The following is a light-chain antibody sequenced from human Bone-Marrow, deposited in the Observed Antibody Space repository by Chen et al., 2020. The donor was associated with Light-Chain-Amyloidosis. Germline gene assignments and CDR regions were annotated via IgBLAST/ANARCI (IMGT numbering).Light chain of an antibody. CDR1: RSNLGAGYD. Sequence: QSVLTQPPPMSAAPGQRVTISCTGSRSNLGAGYDVHWYQQLPGTSPKLLIYDSDIRPSGVPDRFSASKSGTSASLSITGLQVADEADYYCQSYDTALLSLVFGGGTKLTV. CDR3: QSYDTALLSLV. J-gene: IGLJ2*01. CDR2: DSD. V-gene: IGLV1-40*01.